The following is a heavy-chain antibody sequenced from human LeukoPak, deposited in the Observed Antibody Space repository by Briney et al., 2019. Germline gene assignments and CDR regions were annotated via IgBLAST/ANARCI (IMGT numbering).Heavy chain of an antibody. CDR1: GGTFSSYA. Sequence: SVKVSCTASGGTFSSYAISWVRQAPGQGLEWMGRIIPILGIANYAQKFQGRVTITADKSTSTAYMELSSLRSEDTAVYYCASSSIVVVVAATPTAFDIWGQGTMVTVSS. D-gene: IGHD2-15*01. V-gene: IGHV1-69*04. CDR2: IIPILGIA. CDR3: ASSSIVVVVAATPTAFDI. J-gene: IGHJ3*02.